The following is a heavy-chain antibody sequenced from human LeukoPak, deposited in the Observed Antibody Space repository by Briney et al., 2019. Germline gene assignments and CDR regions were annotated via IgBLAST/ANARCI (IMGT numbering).Heavy chain of an antibody. J-gene: IGHJ4*02. Sequence: GGSLRLSCAASGFTFNSYTVHWVRQAPGKGLECVAVISYDGRNKYYADSVKGRFTISRDNAKNTLYLQMNSLRAEDTAVYYCARDNTIFGVVIESDGIDYWGQGTLVTVSS. V-gene: IGHV3-30*04. CDR3: ARDNTIFGVVIESDGIDY. CDR2: ISYDGRNK. CDR1: GFTFNSYT. D-gene: IGHD3-3*01.